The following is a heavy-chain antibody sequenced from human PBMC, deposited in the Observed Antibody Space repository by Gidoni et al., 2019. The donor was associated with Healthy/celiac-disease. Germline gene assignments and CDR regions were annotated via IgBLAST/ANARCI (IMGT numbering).Heavy chain of an antibody. CDR2: IWYDGSNK. D-gene: IGHD3-22*01. CDR1: GFTFRSYG. J-gene: IGHJ4*02. Sequence: QVQLVESGGRVVQPGRSLRLSCAASGFTFRSYGMHWVRQAPGKGLEWVAVIWYDGSNKYYADSVKGRFTISRDNSKNTLYLQMNSLRAEDTAVYYCARAYDSSGYYALDYWGQGTLVTVSS. CDR3: ARAYDSSGYYALDY. V-gene: IGHV3-33*01.